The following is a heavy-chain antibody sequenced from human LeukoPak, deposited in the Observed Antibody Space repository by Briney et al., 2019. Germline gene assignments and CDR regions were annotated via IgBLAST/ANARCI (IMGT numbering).Heavy chain of an antibody. Sequence: QPGRSLRLSCAASEFTFSSYGMHWVRQAPGKGLEWVAVIWYDGSNKYYADSVKGRFTISRDNSKNTLYLQMNSLRAEDAAVYYCAKDPRGSYSRDYYYYMDVWGKGTTVTVSS. CDR2: IWYDGSNK. CDR1: EFTFSSYG. CDR3: AKDPRGSYSRDYYYYMDV. V-gene: IGHV3-33*06. D-gene: IGHD1-26*01. J-gene: IGHJ6*03.